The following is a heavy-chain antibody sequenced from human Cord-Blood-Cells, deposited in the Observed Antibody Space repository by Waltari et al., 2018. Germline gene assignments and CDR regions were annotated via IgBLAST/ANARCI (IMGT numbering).Heavy chain of an antibody. Sequence: QVQLQQWGAGRLKPSETLSLTCAVYGGCFSGYYWSWIRQPPGKGLEWIGEINHSGSTNYNPSLKSRVTISVDTSKNQFSLKLSSVTAADTAVYYCARGDNPGAFDIWGQGTMVTVSS. CDR1: GGCFSGYY. CDR3: ARGDNPGAFDI. CDR2: INHSGST. D-gene: IGHD3-9*01. J-gene: IGHJ3*02. V-gene: IGHV4-34*01.